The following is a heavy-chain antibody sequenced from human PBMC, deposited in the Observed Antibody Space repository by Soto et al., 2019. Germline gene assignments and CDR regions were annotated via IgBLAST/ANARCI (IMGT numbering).Heavy chain of an antibody. CDR1: GGTFSDLA. CDR2: IVPLFGTP. Sequence: QVHLVQSGAEVKKPGSSVKVSCKTSGGTFSDLAFSWVRQAPRQGLEWVGGIVPLFGTPDYAQKFQGRVTVTAGESSSTVYMELRSLRSEDTAVYYCASERVAEMATGGYFDNWGQGTLVTVSS. V-gene: IGHV1-69*01. CDR3: ASERVAEMATGGYFDN. J-gene: IGHJ4*02. D-gene: IGHD5-12*01.